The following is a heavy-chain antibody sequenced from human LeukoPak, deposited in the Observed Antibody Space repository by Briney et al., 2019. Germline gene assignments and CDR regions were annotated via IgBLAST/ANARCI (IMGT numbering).Heavy chain of an antibody. CDR1: GGSIRSYY. CDR2: IYHSGST. V-gene: IGHV4-59*08. J-gene: IGHJ3*02. CDR3: ARLPYDSSGYYVFDI. Sequence: SETLSLTCTVSGGSIRSYYWSWIRQPPGKGLEWIGYIYHSGSTFYNPSLKSRVTISVDTSKNQFSLKLSSVTAADTAVYYCARLPYDSSGYYVFDIWGQGTMVTVSS. D-gene: IGHD3-22*01.